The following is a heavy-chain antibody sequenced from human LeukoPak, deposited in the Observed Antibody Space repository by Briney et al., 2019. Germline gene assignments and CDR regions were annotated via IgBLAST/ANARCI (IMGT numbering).Heavy chain of an antibody. CDR1: GFTFSSYA. CDR2: ISSSSSTI. J-gene: IGHJ4*02. Sequence: PGGSLRLSCAASGFTFSSYAMHWVRQAPGKGLEWVSYISSSSSTIYYADSVKGRFTISRDNAKNSLYLQMNSLRDEDTAVYYCAREPYYDILTGYYSGGDYWGQGTLVTVSS. CDR3: AREPYYDILTGYYSGGDY. V-gene: IGHV3-48*02. D-gene: IGHD3-9*01.